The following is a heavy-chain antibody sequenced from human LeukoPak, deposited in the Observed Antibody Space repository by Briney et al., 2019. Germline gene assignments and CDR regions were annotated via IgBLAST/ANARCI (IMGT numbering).Heavy chain of an antibody. J-gene: IGHJ3*02. CDR1: GFTFSSYA. V-gene: IGHV3-23*01. CDR3: AKDRRYLDAFDI. CDR2: ISGSGGST. Sequence: GGSLRLSCAASGFTFSSYAMSWVRQAPGKGPEWVSAISGSGGSTYYADSVKGRFTISRDNSKNTLYLQMNSLRAEDTAVYYCAKDRRYLDAFDIWGQGTMVTVSS. D-gene: IGHD3-9*01.